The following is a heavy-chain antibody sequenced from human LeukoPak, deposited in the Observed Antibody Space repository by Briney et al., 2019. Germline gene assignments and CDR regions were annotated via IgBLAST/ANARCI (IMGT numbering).Heavy chain of an antibody. Sequence: SQTLSLTCAISGDSVSSNSAAWNWIRQSPSRGLEWLGRTYYRSKWYNDYAVSVKSRITINPDTSKNQFSLQLNTVTAADTAVYYCARHARRFCFLCAFDMWGQGTMVTVSS. D-gene: IGHD6-6*01. CDR3: ARHARRFCFLCAFDM. J-gene: IGHJ3*02. CDR2: TYYRSKWYN. V-gene: IGHV6-1*01. CDR1: GDSVSSNSAA.